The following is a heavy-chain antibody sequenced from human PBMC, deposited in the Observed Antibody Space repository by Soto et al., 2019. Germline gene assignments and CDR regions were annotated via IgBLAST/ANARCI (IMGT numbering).Heavy chain of an antibody. CDR2: INAGNGNT. V-gene: IGHV1-3*01. CDR1: GYTFTSYA. D-gene: IGHD6-13*01. CDR3: ARGRSRAAAGTGGWFEP. J-gene: IGHJ5*02. Sequence: ASVKVSCKASGYTFTSYAMHWVRQAPGQRLEWMGWINAGNGNTKYSQKFQGRVTITRDTSASTAYMELSSLRSEDTAVYYCARGRSRAAAGTGGWFEPWGQGTLVTVSS.